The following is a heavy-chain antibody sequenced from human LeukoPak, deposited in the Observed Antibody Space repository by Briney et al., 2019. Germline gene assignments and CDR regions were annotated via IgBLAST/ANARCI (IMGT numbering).Heavy chain of an antibody. J-gene: IGHJ6*03. V-gene: IGHV3-48*04. D-gene: IGHD3-10*01. CDR1: GFTFSTYW. Sequence: GGSLRLSCVVSGFTFSTYWMSWVRQAPGKGLEWVSYITSSGSTVYYADSVKGRFTISRDNAKNSLYLQMQSPTAEDTAVYFCARVGSSSKYYYYMDVWGKGTTVTVSS. CDR3: ARVGSSSKYYYYMDV. CDR2: ITSSGSTV.